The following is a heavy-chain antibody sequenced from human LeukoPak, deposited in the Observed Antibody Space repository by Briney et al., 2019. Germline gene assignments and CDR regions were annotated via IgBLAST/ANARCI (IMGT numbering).Heavy chain of an antibody. J-gene: IGHJ6*02. D-gene: IGHD2-21*01. Sequence: ASANVSCKASGCTFTSYYMHWVRQAPGQGLEWMGIINPSGGSTSYAQKFQGRVTMTRDTSTSTVYMELSSLRSEDTAVYYCAIVAPYYYYGMDVWGQGTTVTVSS. CDR2: INPSGGST. CDR3: AIVAPYYYYGMDV. CDR1: GCTFTSYY. V-gene: IGHV1-46*01.